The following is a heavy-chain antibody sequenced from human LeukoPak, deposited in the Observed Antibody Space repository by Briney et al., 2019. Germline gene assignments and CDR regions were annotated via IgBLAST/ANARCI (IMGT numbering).Heavy chain of an antibody. V-gene: IGHV3-21*01. D-gene: IGHD3-10*01. CDR2: ISSSSSYI. CDR1: GFTFSSYS. J-gene: IGHJ4*02. Sequence: PGGSLRLSCAASGFTFSSYSMNWLRQAPGKGLEGVSSISSSSSYIYYADSVKGRFTISRDNAKTSLYLQMNSLRAEDTAVYYCARARDYYGSGSYYNIDYWGQGTLVTVSS. CDR3: ARARDYYGSGSYYNIDY.